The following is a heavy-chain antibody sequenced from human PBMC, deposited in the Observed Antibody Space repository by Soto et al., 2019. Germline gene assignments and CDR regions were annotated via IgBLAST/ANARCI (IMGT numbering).Heavy chain of an antibody. CDR3: ARDRLRFLGGFFDY. CDR2: ISSNGGTT. V-gene: IGHV3-64*02. Sequence: GGSLRLSCAASGFTFNTFTMRWVRQAPGKGLEYVSAISSNGGTTYYADSVKGRFTISRDNSKNTLFLQMDSLRAEDMAVYYCARDRLRFLGGFFDYWGQGSLVTVSS. D-gene: IGHD3-3*01. J-gene: IGHJ4*01. CDR1: GFTFNTFT.